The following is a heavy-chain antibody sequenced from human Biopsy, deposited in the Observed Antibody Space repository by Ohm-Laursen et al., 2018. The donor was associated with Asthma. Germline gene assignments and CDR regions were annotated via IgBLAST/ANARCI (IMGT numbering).Heavy chain of an antibody. V-gene: IGHV3-30-3*01. CDR2: ISYDGSSI. D-gene: IGHD6-19*01. CDR1: RFTYE. Sequence: SLRLSRTASRFTYEMHWVRQAPGKGLEWVAVISYDGSSIYYADSVKGRFTISRDNSKNTLSPQMNSLTAEDTAVYYCAREGVAGTHIEDWGQGTLVTVSS. J-gene: IGHJ4*02. CDR3: AREGVAGTHIED.